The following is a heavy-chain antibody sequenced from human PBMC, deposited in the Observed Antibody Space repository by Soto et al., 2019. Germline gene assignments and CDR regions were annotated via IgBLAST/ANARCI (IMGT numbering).Heavy chain of an antibody. Sequence: EVQLVESGGGLVQPGGSLRLSCAASKFTFSRDWMHWVRQPPGTGLMWVARINTDGRRTTYADSVTSRFTISRDNAKNTVFLDMNSLRADDTAVYYCARVARGSYDGFDPWGQGTLVTVSS. CDR1: KFTFSRDW. J-gene: IGHJ5*02. V-gene: IGHV3-74*03. CDR2: INTDGRRT. CDR3: ARVARGSYDGFDP. D-gene: IGHD3-16*01.